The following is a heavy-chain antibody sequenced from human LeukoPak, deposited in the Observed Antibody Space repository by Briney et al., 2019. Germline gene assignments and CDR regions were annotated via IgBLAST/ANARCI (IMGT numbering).Heavy chain of an antibody. CDR3: ARGNSYFQH. J-gene: IGHJ1*01. V-gene: IGHV4-59*11. Sequence: PSETLSLTCTVSGGSISSHYWSWIRQPPGKGLEWIGYIYYSGSTNYNPSLKSRVTISVDTSKNQFSLKLSSVTAADTAVYYCARGNSYFQHWGQAPWSPSPQ. D-gene: IGHD4-23*01. CDR1: GGSISSHY. CDR2: IYYSGST.